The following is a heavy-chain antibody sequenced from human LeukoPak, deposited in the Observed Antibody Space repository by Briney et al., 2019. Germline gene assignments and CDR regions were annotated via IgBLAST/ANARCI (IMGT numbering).Heavy chain of an antibody. V-gene: IGHV3-21*01. D-gene: IGHD1-26*01. CDR1: GFTFSSYR. CDR2: ISDSSSYI. CDR3: TKGENGMDV. J-gene: IGHJ6*02. Sequence: GGSLTLSCAASGFTFSSYRMNWVRQAPGKGLEWVSSISDSSSYIYHADSVKGRFTISTDNAKNSVYLQMNSLRAEDTATYYCTKGENGMDVWGQGTTGTVSS.